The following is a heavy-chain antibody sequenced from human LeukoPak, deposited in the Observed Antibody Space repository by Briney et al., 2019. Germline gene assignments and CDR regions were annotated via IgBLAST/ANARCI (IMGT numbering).Heavy chain of an antibody. D-gene: IGHD4-17*01. CDR1: GFTLSSKY. CDR3: AREAVTRNYFDY. V-gene: IGHV3-53*01. Sequence: PGGSLRLSCAASGFTLSSKYMSWVRQAPGKGLECVSIMYSGGNTYYADSVKGRFTISRDNSKNTLFLQMNSLRAEDTAVYYCAREAVTRNYFDYWGQGTLVTVSS. J-gene: IGHJ4*02. CDR2: MYSGGNT.